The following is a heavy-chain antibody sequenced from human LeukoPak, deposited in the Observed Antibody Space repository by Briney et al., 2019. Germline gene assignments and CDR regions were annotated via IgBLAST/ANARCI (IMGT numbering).Heavy chain of an antibody. Sequence: SSVKVSCKASGGTFSSYAISWVRQAPGQGLEWMGRIIPIFGIANYAQKFQGRVTITADKSTSTAYMELSSLRSEDTAVYYCARDITSRVAATLEMDVWGQGTTVTVSS. CDR2: IIPIFGIA. CDR3: ARDITSRVAATLEMDV. J-gene: IGHJ6*02. V-gene: IGHV1-69*04. D-gene: IGHD2-15*01. CDR1: GGTFSSYA.